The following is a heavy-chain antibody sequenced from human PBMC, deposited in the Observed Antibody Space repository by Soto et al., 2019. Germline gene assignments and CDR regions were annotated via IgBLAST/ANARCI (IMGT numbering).Heavy chain of an antibody. CDR3: ARDRSERYCSGGTCSSFWYFDL. D-gene: IGHD2-15*01. CDR1: GFTFSDYY. J-gene: IGHJ2*01. Sequence: QVQLVESGGGLVKPGGSLRLSCAASGFTFSDYYMSWIRQAPGKGLEWVAYISSSGSTIYYADSVKGRFTISRDNAKNSLYLQMNSLRAEDTAVYYRARDRSERYCSGGTCSSFWYFDLWGRGTLVTVSS. CDR2: ISSSGSTI. V-gene: IGHV3-11*01.